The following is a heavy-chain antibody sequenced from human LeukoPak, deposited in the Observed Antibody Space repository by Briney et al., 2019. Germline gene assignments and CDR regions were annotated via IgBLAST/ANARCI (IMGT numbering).Heavy chain of an antibody. J-gene: IGHJ4*02. V-gene: IGHV3-48*02. D-gene: IGHD5-24*01. CDR2: ISSSSSTI. CDR3: ARAPNAYTDY. CDR1: GFTFGSYG. Sequence: GGSLRLSCGASGFTFGSYGMNWVRQAPGKGLEWVSYISSSSSTIYYADSVQGRFTISRDNAKNSLYLQMNSLRDEDTAVYYCARAPNAYTDYWGQGTLVTVSS.